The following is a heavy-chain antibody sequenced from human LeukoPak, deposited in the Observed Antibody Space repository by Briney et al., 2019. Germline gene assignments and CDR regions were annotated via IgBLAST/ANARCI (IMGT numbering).Heavy chain of an antibody. V-gene: IGHV3-43*02. D-gene: IGHD1-1*01. CDR3: SMESGKVDY. J-gene: IGHJ4*02. CDR1: VLNFDDFA. CDR2: ISADGGST. Sequence: GGSLRLSCAASVLNFDDFAMHWVPQAPGKGLEWVSLISADGGSTFSADSVKGRFSKSRDNSKNSLYLKMNSLRSEDTARYYCSMESGKVDYWGQGTLVAVSS.